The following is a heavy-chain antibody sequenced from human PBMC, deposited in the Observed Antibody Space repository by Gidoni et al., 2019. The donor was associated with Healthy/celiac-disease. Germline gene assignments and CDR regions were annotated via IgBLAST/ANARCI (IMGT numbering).Heavy chain of an antibody. CDR3: ARGGNGCSGGSCYFWFDP. D-gene: IGHD2-15*01. Sequence: QVQLQESGPGLVTPSQTLSLTCPVPGGSISSGSSYWSWIRQPAGKGREWIGRIYTSGSTNYNPSLKSRVTISVDTSKNQFSLKLSSVTAADTAVYYCARGGNGCSGGSCYFWFDPWGQGTLVTVSS. J-gene: IGHJ5*02. V-gene: IGHV4-61*02. CDR2: IYTSGST. CDR1: GGSISSGSSY.